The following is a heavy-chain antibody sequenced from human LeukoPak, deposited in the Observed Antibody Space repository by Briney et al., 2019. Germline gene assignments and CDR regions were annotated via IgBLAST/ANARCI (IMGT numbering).Heavy chain of an antibody. CDR3: ARDLYDSSGLDAFDI. D-gene: IGHD3-22*01. CDR1: GFTFSSYA. J-gene: IGHJ3*02. V-gene: IGHV3-64*01. Sequence: GGSLRLSCVASGFTFSSYAMHWVRQAPGKRLENVSAISSNGGSTYYANSVKGRFTISRDNSKNTLYLQMGSLRAEDMAVYYCARDLYDSSGLDAFDIWGQGTMVTVSS. CDR2: ISSNGGST.